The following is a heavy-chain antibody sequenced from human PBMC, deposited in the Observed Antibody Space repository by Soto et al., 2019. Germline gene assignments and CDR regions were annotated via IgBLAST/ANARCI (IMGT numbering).Heavy chain of an antibody. CDR2: ISPYTDDP. Sequence: QGQLLQSGVEVKKPGASVKVSCSASGNTFTKFGVTWVRQAPGQGLEWVGWISPYTDDPSYAQKFQGRVTMTIDTATITAYLDLRSLTFDDTAVYYCARVIPGAEAWFHPWGQGTLVTVSS. J-gene: IGHJ5*02. CDR1: GNTFTKFG. CDR3: ARVIPGAEAWFHP. V-gene: IGHV1-18*01. D-gene: IGHD2-2*01.